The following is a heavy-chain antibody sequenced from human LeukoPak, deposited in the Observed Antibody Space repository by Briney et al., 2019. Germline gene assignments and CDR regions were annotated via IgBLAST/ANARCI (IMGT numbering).Heavy chain of an antibody. Sequence: GGSLRLSCAASGFTFSSYWMHWVRQVPGKGLVWVSRINSDGSSTSYADSVKGRFTISRDNAKNTLYLQMNRLRAEDTAVYYCARDPVYYYDSSGYFPFDYWGQGTLVTVSS. D-gene: IGHD3-22*01. CDR3: ARDPVYYYDSSGYFPFDY. CDR1: GFTFSSYW. V-gene: IGHV3-74*01. J-gene: IGHJ4*02. CDR2: INSDGSST.